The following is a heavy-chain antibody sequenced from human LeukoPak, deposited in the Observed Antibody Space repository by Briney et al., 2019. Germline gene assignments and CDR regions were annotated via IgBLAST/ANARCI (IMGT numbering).Heavy chain of an antibody. D-gene: IGHD6-19*01. V-gene: IGHV4-34*01. CDR1: GGSFSGYY. CDR2: INHSGST. Sequence: SSETLSLTCAVYGGSFSGYYWSWIRQPPGKGLEWIGEINHSGSTNYNPSLKSRVTKSVDTSKNQFSLKLSSVTAADTAVYYCARHSVAVAVWGQGTLVTVSS. CDR3: ARHSVAVAV. J-gene: IGHJ4*02.